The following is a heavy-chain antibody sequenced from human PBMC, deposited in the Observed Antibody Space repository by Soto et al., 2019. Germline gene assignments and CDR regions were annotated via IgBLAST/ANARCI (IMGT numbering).Heavy chain of an antibody. V-gene: IGHV1-69*18. CDR1: GGTFVRHV. CDR3: ASPACAATRCSASQNLDH. J-gene: IGHJ4*02. D-gene: IGHD2-2*01. CDR2: INPLSGIP. Sequence: QVQLVQPGAEVKKPESSVKVSCKTSGGTFVRHVISWVRQAPGQDPEWMGKINPLSGIPNYPQKVKDRVTFTVDADPSTAYMELSNLRYDDTDMYYCASPACAATRCSASQNLDHCGQGTLLTVSS.